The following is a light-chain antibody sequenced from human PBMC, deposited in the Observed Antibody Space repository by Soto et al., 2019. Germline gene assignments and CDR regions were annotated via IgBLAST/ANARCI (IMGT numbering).Light chain of an antibody. CDR3: QQYNNWPPRT. CDR1: QSISNS. V-gene: IGKV3-15*01. Sequence: EIVMTQSPASLSVSPGETATLSCRASQSISNSLAWYQQKPGQDPSLLIYGASTRATGIPARFSGSGSGTEFTLTISSLQSEDSALYYYQQYNNWPPRTFGQGTKLEIK. CDR2: GAS. J-gene: IGKJ2*01.